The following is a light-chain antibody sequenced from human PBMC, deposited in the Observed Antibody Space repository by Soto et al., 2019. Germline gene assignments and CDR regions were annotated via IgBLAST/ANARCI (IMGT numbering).Light chain of an antibody. CDR1: QSVSSSY. Sequence: EIVLTQSPGTLSLSPGERATLSCRASQSVSSSYLAWYQQKPGQAPRLLIYSASSRATGIPDRFSGSGSGTDFTLTISRLEPEDFAVYYCQQYGSSRPFGQGTKLEIK. J-gene: IGKJ2*01. CDR2: SAS. CDR3: QQYGSSRP. V-gene: IGKV3-20*01.